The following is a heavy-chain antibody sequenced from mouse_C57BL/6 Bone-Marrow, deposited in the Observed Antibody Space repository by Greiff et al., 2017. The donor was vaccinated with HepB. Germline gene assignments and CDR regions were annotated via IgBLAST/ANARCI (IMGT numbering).Heavy chain of an antibody. CDR3: ATPGD. CDR2: ISYDGSN. J-gene: IGHJ3*01. V-gene: IGHV3-6*01. Sequence: DVKLVESGPGLVKPSQSLSLTCSVTGYSITSGYYWNWIRQFPGNKLEWMGYISYDGSNNYNPSLKNRISITRDTSKNQFFLKLNSVTTEDTATYYCATPGDWGQGTLVTVSA. CDR1: GYSITSGYY.